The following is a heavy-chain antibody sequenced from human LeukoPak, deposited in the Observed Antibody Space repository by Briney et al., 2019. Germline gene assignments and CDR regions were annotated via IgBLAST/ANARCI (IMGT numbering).Heavy chain of an antibody. D-gene: IGHD2-15*01. Sequence: ASVKVSCKASGYTFTSYYMHWVRQAPGQGLEWMGIINPSGGSTSYAQKFQGRVTMTRDTSTSTVYMELSSLRSEDTAVYYCARDVRGPGGYCSGGSCYSWGQVLDYWGQGTLVTVSS. J-gene: IGHJ4*02. V-gene: IGHV1-46*01. CDR1: GYTFTSYY. CDR2: INPSGGST. CDR3: ARDVRGPGGYCSGGSCYSWGQVLDY.